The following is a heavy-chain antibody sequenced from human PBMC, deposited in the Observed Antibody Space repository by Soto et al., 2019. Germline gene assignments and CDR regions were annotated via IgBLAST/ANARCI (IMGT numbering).Heavy chain of an antibody. J-gene: IGHJ5*02. CDR1: GSSISSGDYY. CDR3: ARSSGGVFGVIIEGSNWWAP. D-gene: IGHD3-10*01. Sequence: SETLSLTCTVSGSSISSGDYYWSWNRQPPGKGLEWIGYIYYSGSTYYNPSLKSRVTISVDTSKNQFSLNLSSVTPADKAVYYCARSSGGVFGVIIEGSNWWAPWDQGSLVIVSS. CDR2: IYYSGST. V-gene: IGHV4-30-4*01.